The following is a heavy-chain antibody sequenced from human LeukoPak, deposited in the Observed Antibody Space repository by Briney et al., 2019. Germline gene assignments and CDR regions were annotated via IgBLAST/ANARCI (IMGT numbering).Heavy chain of an antibody. D-gene: IGHD4-17*01. CDR3: AKGSGDYGSYYGMDV. CDR1: GFTFSSYG. V-gene: IGHV3-30*18. CDR2: TSYDGSNK. J-gene: IGHJ6*02. Sequence: SGGSLRLSCAASGFTFSSYGMHWVRQAPGKGLEWVAVTSYDGSNKYYADSVKGRFTISRDNSKNTLYLQMNSLRAEDTAVYYCAKGSGDYGSYYGMDVWGQGTTVTVSS.